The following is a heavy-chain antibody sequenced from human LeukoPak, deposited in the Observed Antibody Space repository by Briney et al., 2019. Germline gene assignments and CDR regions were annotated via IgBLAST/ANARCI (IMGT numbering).Heavy chain of an antibody. CDR3: AREDCDATSCYWGIIY. CDR2: IKPDGGEK. J-gene: IGHJ4*02. D-gene: IGHD2-2*01. V-gene: IGHV3-7*01. CDR1: GFTFSSYW. Sequence: GGSLRLSCAASGFTFSSYWMNWVRQAPGKGLEWVANIKPDGGEKYYVDSVKGRFTISRDNAKNSVYLQMNSLRAEDTAVYYCAREDCDATSCYWGIIYWGQGTLVTVSS.